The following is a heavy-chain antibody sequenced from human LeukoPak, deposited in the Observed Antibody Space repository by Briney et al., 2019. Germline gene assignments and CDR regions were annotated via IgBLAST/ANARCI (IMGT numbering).Heavy chain of an antibody. CDR3: ARDLVDNACDF. V-gene: IGHV1-8*02. CDR2: MNPNNGNT. CDR1: GYTFTSYG. J-gene: IGHJ4*02. Sequence: GASVKVSCKASGYTFTSYGISWVRQATGQGLEWMGWMNPNNGNTGYVQKLQGRLTMTRDTSISTAYMELSSLRSEDTAVYYCARDLVDNACDFWGQGTLVTVSS. D-gene: IGHD2-8*01.